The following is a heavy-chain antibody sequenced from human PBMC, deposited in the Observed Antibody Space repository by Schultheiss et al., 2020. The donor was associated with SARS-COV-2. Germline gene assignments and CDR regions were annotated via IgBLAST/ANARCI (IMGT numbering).Heavy chain of an antibody. CDR3: AKSASYYYYYYMDV. CDR2: ITSSSSHI. V-gene: IGHV3-21*04. CDR1: GFDFSGYS. J-gene: IGHJ6*03. Sequence: GESLKISCAASGFDFSGYSMNWVRQAPGKGLEWVSWITSSSSHIYNADSVKGRFTISRDNSKNTLYLQMNSLRAEDTAVYYCAKSASYYYYYYMDVWGKGTTVTVSS.